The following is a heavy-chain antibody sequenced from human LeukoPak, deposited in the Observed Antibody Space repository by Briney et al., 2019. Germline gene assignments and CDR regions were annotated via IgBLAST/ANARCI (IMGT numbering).Heavy chain of an antibody. CDR1: GYTFATYD. V-gene: IGHV1-8*03. J-gene: IGHJ5*02. Sequence: ASVKVSCKASGYTFATYDMNWVRQATGQGLEWMGWMNPNSGNTGYAQKFQGRVTITRNTSISTAYMELSSLRSEDTAVYYCARGNARPWRSSWYGNWFDPWGQGTLVTVSS. D-gene: IGHD6-13*01. CDR3: ARGNARPWRSSWYGNWFDP. CDR2: MNPNSGNT.